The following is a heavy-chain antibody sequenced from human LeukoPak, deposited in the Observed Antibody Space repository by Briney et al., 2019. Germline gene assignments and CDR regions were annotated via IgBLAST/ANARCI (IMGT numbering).Heavy chain of an antibody. Sequence: ASVKVSCKASGYTFTSYGISWVRQAPGQGLEWMGGIIPIFGTANYAQKFQGRVTITADESTSTAYMELSSLRSEDTAVYYCARDAAVWFDPWGQGTLVAVSS. J-gene: IGHJ5*02. V-gene: IGHV1-69*13. CDR1: GYTFTSYG. CDR3: ARDAAVWFDP. D-gene: IGHD6-19*01. CDR2: IIPIFGTA.